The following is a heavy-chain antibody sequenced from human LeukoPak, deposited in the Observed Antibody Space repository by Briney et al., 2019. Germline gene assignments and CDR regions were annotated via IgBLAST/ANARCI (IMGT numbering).Heavy chain of an antibody. Sequence: GGSLRLSCAASGFTFSSYWKNWARQAPGKGLEWVASINHNGNVNYYVDSVKGRFTISRDNAKNSLYLQMSNLRAEDTAVYFCARGGGLDVWGQGATVTVSS. CDR3: ARGGGLDV. CDR2: INHNGNVN. CDR1: GFTFSSYW. V-gene: IGHV3-7*03. D-gene: IGHD3-16*01. J-gene: IGHJ6*02.